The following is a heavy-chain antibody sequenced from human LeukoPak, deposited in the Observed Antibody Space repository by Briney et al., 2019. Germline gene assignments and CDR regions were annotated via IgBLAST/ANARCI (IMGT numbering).Heavy chain of an antibody. CDR1: GFTFRSYG. V-gene: IGHV3-30*18. Sequence: GRPLRLSCGASGFTFRSYGMHWLRQAPGKGLEWVAVISYDGSNKYYADSVKGRFTISRDNSKNTLYLQMNSLRAEDTAVYYCAKDSRGSYCGGDCYLYYFDYWGQGTLVTVSS. D-gene: IGHD2-21*02. CDR2: ISYDGSNK. J-gene: IGHJ4*02. CDR3: AKDSRGSYCGGDCYLYYFDY.